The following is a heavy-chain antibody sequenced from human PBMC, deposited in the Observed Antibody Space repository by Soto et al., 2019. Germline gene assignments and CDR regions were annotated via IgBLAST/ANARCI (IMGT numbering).Heavy chain of an antibody. V-gene: IGHV3-21*02. Sequence: EVQLVESGGGLVKPGGSLRLSCAASGFTFNYYSMIWVRQAPGKGLDWVSCISSSSSHIYYADSVKGRFTISRDNAKNSLYLQMNSLRPEDTAVYYCARDQDAFDIWGQGTMVTVSS. CDR2: ISSSSSHI. CDR1: GFTFNYYS. CDR3: ARDQDAFDI. J-gene: IGHJ3*02.